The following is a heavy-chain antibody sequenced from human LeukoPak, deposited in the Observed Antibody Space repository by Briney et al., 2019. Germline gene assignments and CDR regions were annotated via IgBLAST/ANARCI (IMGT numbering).Heavy chain of an antibody. D-gene: IGHD1-7*01. CDR1: GYTFTSYY. Sequence: ASVKVSCKASGYTFTSYYMHWVRQAPGQGLEWMGTINPSGGSTSYAQKFQGRVTMTRDTSTSTVYMELSSLRSEDTAVYYCARATTLTGTTTGDISNDYWGQGTLVTVSS. V-gene: IGHV1-46*01. CDR2: INPSGGST. CDR3: ARATTLTGTTTGDISNDY. J-gene: IGHJ4*02.